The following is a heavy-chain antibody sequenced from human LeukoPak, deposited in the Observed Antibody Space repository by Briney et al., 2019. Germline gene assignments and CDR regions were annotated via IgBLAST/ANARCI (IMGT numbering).Heavy chain of an antibody. D-gene: IGHD3-3*01. Sequence: SETLSLTCAVYGRSFSGYYWSWIRQPPGKGLEWIGEINHSGSTNYNPSLKSRVTISVDTSKNQFSLKLSSVTAADTAVYYCARSIRFLEWLPHYFDYWGQGTLVTVSS. CDR2: INHSGST. V-gene: IGHV4-34*01. J-gene: IGHJ4*02. CDR1: GRSFSGYY. CDR3: ARSIRFLEWLPHYFDY.